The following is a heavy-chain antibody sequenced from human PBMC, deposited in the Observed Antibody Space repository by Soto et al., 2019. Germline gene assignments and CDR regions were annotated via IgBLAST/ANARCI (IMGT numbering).Heavy chain of an antibody. CDR3: AERQGYSGGSDFDF. D-gene: IGHD1-26*01. Sequence: ASVKVSCKASGYTFTSYDINWVRQATGQGLEWMGWMNPNSGNTGYAQKFQGRVTMTRNTSTSTAYMELSSLRSEDTAVYYCAERQGYSGGSDFDFWGQGTMVTVSS. V-gene: IGHV1-8*01. J-gene: IGHJ3*01. CDR2: MNPNSGNT. CDR1: GYTFTSYD.